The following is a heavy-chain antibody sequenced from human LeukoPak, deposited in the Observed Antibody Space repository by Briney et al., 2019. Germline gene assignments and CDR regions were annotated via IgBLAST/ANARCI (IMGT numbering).Heavy chain of an antibody. Sequence: PSETLSLTCAVYGGSFSGYYWSWIRQPPGKGLEWIGEINHSGSTNYNPSLKSRVTISVDTSKNQFSLKLSSVTAADTAVYYCARDLTYGGLFDYWGQGTLVTVSS. V-gene: IGHV4-34*01. D-gene: IGHD4-23*01. CDR3: ARDLTYGGLFDY. CDR1: GGSFSGYY. CDR2: INHSGST. J-gene: IGHJ4*02.